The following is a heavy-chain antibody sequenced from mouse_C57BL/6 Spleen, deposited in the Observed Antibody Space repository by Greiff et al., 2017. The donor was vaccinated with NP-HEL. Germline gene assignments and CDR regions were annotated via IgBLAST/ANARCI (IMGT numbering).Heavy chain of an antibody. CDR3: TTEYYYGSSYYFDY. J-gene: IGHJ2*01. Sequence: EVQLQQSGAELVRPGASVKLSCTASGFNIKDYYMHWVKQRPEQGLEWIGRIDPEDGDTEYAPKFQGKATMTADTSSNTAYLQLSSLTSEDTAVYYCTTEYYYGSSYYFDYWGQGTTLTVSS. CDR2: IDPEDGDT. V-gene: IGHV14-1*01. CDR1: GFNIKDYY. D-gene: IGHD1-1*01.